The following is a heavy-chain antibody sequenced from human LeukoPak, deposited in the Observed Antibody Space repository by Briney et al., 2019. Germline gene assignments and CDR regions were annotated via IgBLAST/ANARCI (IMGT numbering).Heavy chain of an antibody. CDR2: INPNSGGT. V-gene: IGHV1-2*06. J-gene: IGHJ4*02. CDR3: ASGNYYDTSDYYYLRM. D-gene: IGHD3-22*01. Sequence: RGESLKISCKGSGYTFIGYYMHWVRQAPGQGLEWMGRINPNSGGTNYAQKFQGRVTMTRDTSISTAYMELSRLRSDDTAVYYCASGNYYDTSDYYYLRMWGQGTLVTVSS. CDR1: GYTFIGYY.